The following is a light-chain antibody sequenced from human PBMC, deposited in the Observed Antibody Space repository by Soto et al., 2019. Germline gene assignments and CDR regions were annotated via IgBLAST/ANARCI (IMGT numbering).Light chain of an antibody. CDR1: QDINNY. J-gene: IGKJ2*01. V-gene: IGKV1-33*01. Sequence: DMQMTQSPSSLSASVGDRVTITCQASQDINNYVVWYQQKPGKAPKLLIFEASSLETGVPSRFSGAASGKDFTFTISSLQPEDIATYYCQQYDTLPPTFGQGTKLEIK. CDR3: QQYDTLPPT. CDR2: EAS.